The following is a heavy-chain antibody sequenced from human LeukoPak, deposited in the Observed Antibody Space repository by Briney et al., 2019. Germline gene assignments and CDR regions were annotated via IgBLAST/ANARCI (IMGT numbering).Heavy chain of an antibody. CDR1: GFTFSSYA. CDR2: IYSGGST. J-gene: IGHJ6*02. CDR3: AREPRYYYDSLYGMDV. Sequence: GGSLRLSCAASGFTFSSYAMSWVRQAPGKGLEWVSVIYSGGSTYYADSVKGRFTISRDNSKNTLYLQMNSLRAEDTAVYYCAREPRYYYDSLYGMDVWGQGTTVTVSS. D-gene: IGHD3-22*01. V-gene: IGHV3-66*01.